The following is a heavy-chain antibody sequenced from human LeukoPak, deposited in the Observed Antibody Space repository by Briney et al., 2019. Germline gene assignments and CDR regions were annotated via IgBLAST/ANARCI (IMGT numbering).Heavy chain of an antibody. Sequence: GGSLRLSCAASGFTFDDYAMHWVRQAPGKGLEWVSLISWDGGSTYYADSVKGRFTISRDNSKNSLYLQMNSLRAEDTALYYRAKDAGISGSSGWYWIDYWGQGTLVTVSS. J-gene: IGHJ4*02. CDR2: ISWDGGST. CDR3: AKDAGISGSSGWYWIDY. D-gene: IGHD6-19*01. V-gene: IGHV3-43D*03. CDR1: GFTFDDYA.